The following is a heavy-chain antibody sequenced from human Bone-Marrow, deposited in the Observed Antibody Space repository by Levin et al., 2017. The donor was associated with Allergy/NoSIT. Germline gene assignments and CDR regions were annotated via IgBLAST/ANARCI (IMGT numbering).Heavy chain of an antibody. D-gene: IGHD3-16*01. CDR2: ISSGSSSI. CDR1: EFTFSSYS. V-gene: IGHV3-48*02. CDR3: ARGRLGGRGAFDI. J-gene: IGHJ3*02. Sequence: GGSLRLSCAASEFTFSSYSMNWVRQAPGKGLEWVSYISSGSSSIYYADSVKGRFTISRDNANNSLYLQMSSLRDEDMAVYYCARGRLGGRGAFDIWGQGTLVTVSS.